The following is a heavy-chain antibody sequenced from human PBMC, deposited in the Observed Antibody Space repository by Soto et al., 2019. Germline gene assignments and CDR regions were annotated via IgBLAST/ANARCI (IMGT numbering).Heavy chain of an antibody. J-gene: IGHJ4*02. D-gene: IGHD3-9*01. Sequence: PGGSLRLSCTASGFTFGDYAMRWFRQAPGKGLEWVGFIRSKAYGGTTEYAASVKGRFTISRDDSKSIAYLQMNSLKTEDTAVYYCTQSGKERYFDWLLYDYWGQGTLVTVSS. V-gene: IGHV3-49*03. CDR3: TQSGKERYFDWLLYDY. CDR2: IRSKAYGGTT. CDR1: GFTFGDYA.